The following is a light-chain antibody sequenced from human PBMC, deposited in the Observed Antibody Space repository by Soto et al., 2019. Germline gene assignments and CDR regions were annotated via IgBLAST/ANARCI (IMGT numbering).Light chain of an antibody. CDR1: SSDVGGYNY. V-gene: IGLV2-8*01. Sequence: QSALTQPPSASGSPGQSGTISCTGTSSDVGGYNYVSWYQQHPGKAPKLMIYEVNKRPSGVPDRFSGSKSGNTASLTVSGLQAEDEADYYCSSYAGSNDLIFGGGTKLTVL. CDR3: SSYAGSNDLI. J-gene: IGLJ2*01. CDR2: EVN.